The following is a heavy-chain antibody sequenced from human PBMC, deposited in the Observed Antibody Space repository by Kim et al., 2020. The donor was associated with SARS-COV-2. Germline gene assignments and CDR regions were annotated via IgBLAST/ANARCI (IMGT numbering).Heavy chain of an antibody. CDR2: ISPNSGGT. Sequence: ASVKVSCKSSGYTFTGYYIHWVRQAPGQGLEWMGRISPNSGGTNYAQKFQGRVSLTGDTSISAAYMELSGLTSDDTAVYYCAGGPCATTCCSHYFDHWGQGTLVVVSS. CDR3: AGGPCATTCCSHYFDH. D-gene: IGHD1-26*01. V-gene: IGHV1-2*06. J-gene: IGHJ4*02. CDR1: GYTFTGYY.